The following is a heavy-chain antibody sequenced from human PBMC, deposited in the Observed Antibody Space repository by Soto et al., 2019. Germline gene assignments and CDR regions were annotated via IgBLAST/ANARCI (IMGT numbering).Heavy chain of an antibody. CDR1: GYTFTSYA. V-gene: IGHV1-3*01. CDR2: INAGNGNT. Sequence: ASVKVSCEACGYTFTSYAMDWVRQAPGQRLEWMGWINAGNGNTKYSQKFQGRVTITRDTSASTAYMELSSLRSEDTAVYYCARGFPLWFAPWGQGTLVTVSS. D-gene: IGHD3-16*02. J-gene: IGHJ5*02. CDR3: ARGFPLWFAP.